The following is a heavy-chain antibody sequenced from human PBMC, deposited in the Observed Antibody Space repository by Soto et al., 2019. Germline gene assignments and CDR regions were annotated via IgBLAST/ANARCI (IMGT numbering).Heavy chain of an antibody. CDR2: IDPSDSYT. CDR1: GYSFTSYW. J-gene: IGHJ4*02. V-gene: IGHV5-10-1*01. Sequence: GESLKISCKGSGYSFTSYWISWVRQMPGKGLEWMGRIDPSDSYTNYSPSFQGHVTISADKSISTAYLQWSSLKASDTAMYYCARHPVVVAADDYWGQGTLVTVS. D-gene: IGHD2-15*01. CDR3: ARHPVVVAADDY.